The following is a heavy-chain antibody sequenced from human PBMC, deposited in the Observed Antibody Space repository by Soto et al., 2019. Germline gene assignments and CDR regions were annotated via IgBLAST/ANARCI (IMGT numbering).Heavy chain of an antibody. D-gene: IGHD3-3*01. V-gene: IGHV3-23*01. Sequence: PGGSLRLSCAASGFTFSSYAMSWVRQAPGKGLEWVSAISGSGGSTYYADSVKGRFTISRDNSKNTLYLQMNSLRAEDTAVYYCAKVAYYDFWSGYSPIDYWGQGTLVTVSS. CDR1: GFTFSSYA. J-gene: IGHJ4*02. CDR3: AKVAYYDFWSGYSPIDY. CDR2: ISGSGGST.